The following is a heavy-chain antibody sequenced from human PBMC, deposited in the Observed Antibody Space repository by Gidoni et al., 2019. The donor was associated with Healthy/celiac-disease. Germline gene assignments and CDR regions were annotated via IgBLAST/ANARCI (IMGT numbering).Heavy chain of an antibody. D-gene: IGHD3-22*01. CDR1: GFTFSSYG. CDR2: IWYDGSNK. V-gene: IGHV3-33*08. Sequence: QVQLVDSGGGVVQPGRSLRLSCAASGFTFSSYGMHWVRQAPGKGLEWVAVIWYDGSNKYYADSVKGRFTISRDNSKDTLYLQMNSLRAEDTAVYYCARGSSGYYLDTEYFQHWGQGTLVTVSS. CDR3: ARGSSGYYLDTEYFQH. J-gene: IGHJ1*01.